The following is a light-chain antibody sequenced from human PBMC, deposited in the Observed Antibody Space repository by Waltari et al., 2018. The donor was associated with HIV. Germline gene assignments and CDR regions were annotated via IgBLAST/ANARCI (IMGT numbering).Light chain of an antibody. CDR2: GAS. CDR3: QQHQHWPD. CDR1: QTIGHN. V-gene: IGKV3-15*01. Sequence: EIVMTQSPATLSVSAGERATLSCRASQTIGHNLVWYQQKPGQAPRVLIYGASTRATGIPTRFKCSGSGTEFTLNNSSLQSEDFAVYYWQQHQHWPDVGQGTKVELK. J-gene: IGKJ1*01.